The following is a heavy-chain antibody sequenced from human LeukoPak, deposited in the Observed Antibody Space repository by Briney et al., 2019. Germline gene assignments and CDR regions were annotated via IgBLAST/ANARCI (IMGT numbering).Heavy chain of an antibody. Sequence: GGSLRLSCSASGFTFSNYVILWVRQAPGNGLEYVSAISSNGGSTYYADSVKGRFTISRDNSKNTLYLQMRSLRAEDTAVYYCVKELYSDNGGYNDAFDLWGQGTMVTVSP. CDR1: GFTFSNYV. CDR2: ISSNGGST. J-gene: IGHJ3*01. V-gene: IGHV3-64D*09. CDR3: VKELYSDNGGYNDAFDL. D-gene: IGHD3-22*01.